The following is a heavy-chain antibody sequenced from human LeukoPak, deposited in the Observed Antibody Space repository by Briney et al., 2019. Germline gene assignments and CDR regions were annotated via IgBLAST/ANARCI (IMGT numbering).Heavy chain of an antibody. J-gene: IGHJ5*02. V-gene: IGHV1-46*01. CDR1: GYTFTDYY. CDR2: INPSGGST. D-gene: IGHD6-13*01. CDR3: ARGAPTSSSWYLNWFDP. Sequence: ASVKVSCKASGYTFTDYYMRWVRQAPGQGLEWMGIINPSGGSTSYAQKFQGRVTMTRDTSTSTVYMELSSLRSEDTAVYYCARGAPTSSSWYLNWFDPWGQGTLVTVSS.